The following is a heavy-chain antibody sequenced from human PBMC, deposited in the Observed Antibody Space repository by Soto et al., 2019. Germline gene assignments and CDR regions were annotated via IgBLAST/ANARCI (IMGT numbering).Heavy chain of an antibody. CDR2: ISGSGGST. Sequence: GGSLRLSCAASGFTFSNYAMSWVRQAPGKGLEWVSTISGSGGSTYYADSVKGRFTVSRDNSKNTLFLQMNSLRAEDTAVYYCAKRPPYSSTWYGFDPWGQGTLVTVSS. D-gene: IGHD6-13*01. V-gene: IGHV3-23*01. CDR1: GFTFSNYA. CDR3: AKRPPYSSTWYGFDP. J-gene: IGHJ5*02.